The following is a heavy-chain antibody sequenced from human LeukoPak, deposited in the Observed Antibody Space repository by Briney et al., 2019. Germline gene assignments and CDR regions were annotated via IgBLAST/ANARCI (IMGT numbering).Heavy chain of an antibody. CDR2: IYYSGST. CDR3: ARAHQYCSSTSCSNNWFDP. D-gene: IGHD2-2*01. CDR1: GGSISSSNW. Sequence: KTSETLSLTCAVSGGSISSSNWWSWVRQPPGKGLEWIGYIYYSGSTNYNPSLKSRVTISVDTSKNQFSLKLSSVTAADTAVYYCARAHQYCSSTSCSNNWFDPWGQGTLVTVSS. V-gene: IGHV4-4*02. J-gene: IGHJ5*02.